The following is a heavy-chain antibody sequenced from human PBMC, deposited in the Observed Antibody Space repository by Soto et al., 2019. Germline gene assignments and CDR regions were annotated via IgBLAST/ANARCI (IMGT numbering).Heavy chain of an antibody. CDR3: ARARYNWNYGDYYYCMDV. V-gene: IGHV4-59*01. Sequence: PSETRSRTCTVSAGSLSRYYWSWIRQPPGKGLEWIGYIYYRGSTNYNPSLKSRVIISVDTSKHQFSLKLSSVTAADTAVYYCARARYNWNYGDYYYCMDVWGQGTTVTVSS. D-gene: IGHD1-7*01. CDR2: IYYRGST. J-gene: IGHJ6*02. CDR1: AGSLSRYY.